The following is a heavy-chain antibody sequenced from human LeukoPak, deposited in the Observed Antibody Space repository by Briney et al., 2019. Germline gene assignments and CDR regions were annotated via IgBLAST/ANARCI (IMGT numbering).Heavy chain of an antibody. D-gene: IGHD4-17*01. CDR3: ARVGRLQYGDYVAFDY. V-gene: IGHV3-11*01. CDR1: GFTLTDYY. Sequence: GVSLRLSCATSGFTLTDYYMSWIRQAPGKGLEWVSYVSVSGTTMYYADSVKGRFTLSRDNAKNSLYLQMNSLRAEDTAVYYCARVGRLQYGDYVAFDYWGQGTLVTVSS. CDR2: VSVSGTTM. J-gene: IGHJ4*02.